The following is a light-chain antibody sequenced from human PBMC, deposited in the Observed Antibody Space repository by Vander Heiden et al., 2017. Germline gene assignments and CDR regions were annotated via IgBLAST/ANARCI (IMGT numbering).Light chain of an antibody. CDR2: DAS. CDR3: QHYDNLPSYT. J-gene: IGKJ2*01. CDR1: QDINNF. Sequence: DIQMTQSPSSLSASVGDRVTITCQTNQDINNFLNWYQQKPGKAPKLLIYDASKLDTGVPSRFSGSVSGTHFTFTISSLQPEDFATYYCQHYDNLPSYTFGQGTKLDFK. V-gene: IGKV1-33*01.